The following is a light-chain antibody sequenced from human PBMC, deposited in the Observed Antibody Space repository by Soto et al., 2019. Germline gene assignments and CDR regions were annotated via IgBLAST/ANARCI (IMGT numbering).Light chain of an antibody. CDR1: SSDIGSYNL. CDR3: SSYTCSTTFVA. Sequence: QSALTQPASVSGSPGQSITISCTGTSSDIGSYNLVSWYQQHPGKAPQLIIYEATTRPSGVSSRFSGSKSANAASLTISGLQGEDEADYYCSSYTCSTTFVAFGGWTKLTVL. J-gene: IGLJ2*01. CDR2: EAT. V-gene: IGLV2-23*02.